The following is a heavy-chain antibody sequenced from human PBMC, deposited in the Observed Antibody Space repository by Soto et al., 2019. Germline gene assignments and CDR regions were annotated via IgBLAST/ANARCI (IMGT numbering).Heavy chain of an antibody. CDR2: ISWNSGSI. V-gene: IGHV3-9*01. CDR3: AKGVVAATTGAFDI. Sequence: GGSLRLSWAASGCTLDDYAMRWVRQATGKGLEWVSGISWNSGSIGYADSVKGRFTISRDNAKNSLYLQMNSLRAEDTALYYCAKGVVAATTGAFDIWGQGTMVTVSS. D-gene: IGHD2-15*01. J-gene: IGHJ3*02. CDR1: GCTLDDYA.